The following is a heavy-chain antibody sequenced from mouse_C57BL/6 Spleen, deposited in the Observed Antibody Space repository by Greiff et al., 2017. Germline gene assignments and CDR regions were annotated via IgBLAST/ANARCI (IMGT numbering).Heavy chain of an antibody. CDR2: IYPGDGDT. CDR1: GYAFSSYW. D-gene: IGHD1-1*01. J-gene: IGHJ3*01. V-gene: IGHV1-80*01. CDR3: ARSHYYGSREGTWFAY. Sequence: VQLQQSGAELVKPGASVKISCKASGYAFSSYWMNWVKQRPGKGLEWIGQIYPGDGDTNYNGKFKGKATLTADKSSSTAYMQLSSLTSEDSAVYFCARSHYYGSREGTWFAYWGQGTLVTVS.